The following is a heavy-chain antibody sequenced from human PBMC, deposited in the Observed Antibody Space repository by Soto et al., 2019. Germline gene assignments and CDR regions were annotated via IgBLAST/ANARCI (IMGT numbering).Heavy chain of an antibody. Sequence: GASVKVSCKAAGYTFTSYGLSWVRPAPGQGLEWMGWISAYNGNTNYAQKLQGRVSMTTDTSTSTAYMELRSLRSDDTAVYYCARVVVGNLPSPSPAFDYWGQGTLVTVSS. CDR2: ISAYNGNT. V-gene: IGHV1-18*04. CDR1: GYTFTSYG. J-gene: IGHJ4*02. D-gene: IGHD2-15*01. CDR3: ARVVVGNLPSPSPAFDY.